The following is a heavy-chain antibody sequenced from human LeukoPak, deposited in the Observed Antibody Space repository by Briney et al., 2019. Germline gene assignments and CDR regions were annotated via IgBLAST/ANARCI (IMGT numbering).Heavy chain of an antibody. Sequence: PGGSLRLSCAASGFTFSSYGMHWVRQAPGKGLEWVAVIWYDGSNKYYADSVKGRFTISRDNSKNTLYLQMNSLRAEDTAVYYCAKESYYDTSGFGTWGQGTMVTVSS. CDR1: GFTFSSYG. CDR2: IWYDGSNK. J-gene: IGHJ3*01. CDR3: AKESYYDTSGFGT. D-gene: IGHD3-22*01. V-gene: IGHV3-30*02.